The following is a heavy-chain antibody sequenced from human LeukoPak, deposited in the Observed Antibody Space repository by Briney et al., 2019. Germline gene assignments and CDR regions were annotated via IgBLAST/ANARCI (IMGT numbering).Heavy chain of an antibody. CDR3: AREYSSSWYFAFDV. CDR2: ISGSGGST. Sequence: GGSLRLSCAASGLTFSSYAMSWVRQAPGKGLKWVSAISGSGGSTYYADSVKGGFTISRDNSKNTLYLQMNSLRAEDTAVYYCAREYSSSWYFAFDVWGQGTVVTVSS. D-gene: IGHD6-13*01. V-gene: IGHV3-23*01. CDR1: GLTFSSYA. J-gene: IGHJ3*01.